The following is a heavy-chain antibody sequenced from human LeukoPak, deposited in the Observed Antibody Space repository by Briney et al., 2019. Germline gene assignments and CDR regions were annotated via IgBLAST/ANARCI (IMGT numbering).Heavy chain of an antibody. J-gene: IGHJ6*02. V-gene: IGHV5-51*01. CDR1: GCSFTSYW. CDR2: IYPGDSDT. D-gene: IGHD6-13*01. Sequence: GESLKISCKGSGCSFTSYWIGWVRQMPGKGLEWMGIIYPGDSDTRYSPSFQGQVTISADKSISTAYLQWSSLKASDTAMYYCAREGSSWYRDYYYGMDVWGQGTTVTVSS. CDR3: AREGSSWYRDYYYGMDV.